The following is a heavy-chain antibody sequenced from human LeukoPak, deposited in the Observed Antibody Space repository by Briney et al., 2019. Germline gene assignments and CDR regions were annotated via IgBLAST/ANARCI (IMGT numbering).Heavy chain of an antibody. Sequence: SETLSLACSFSGDSFSDYYWTWIRRLPGGRLEWIGHIYFRGSTKYNPSLKNRVTISVDTSKNQVYLTLTSVTAADTAVYYCARAMRWTSGPVELGWFDRRGQGTLVTVSS. D-gene: IGHD1-1*01. J-gene: IGHJ5*02. CDR3: ARAMRWTSGPVELGWFDR. V-gene: IGHV4-59*01. CDR1: GDSFSDYY. CDR2: IYFRGST.